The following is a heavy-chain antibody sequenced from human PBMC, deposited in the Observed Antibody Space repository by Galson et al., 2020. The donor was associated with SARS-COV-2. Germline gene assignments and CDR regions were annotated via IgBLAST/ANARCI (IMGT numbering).Heavy chain of an antibody. CDR2: VNQTGAT. CDR3: ARRYVSGLSPFWYLDL. D-gene: IGHD3-16*01. Sequence: SDTLSLTCSVPGSSIATGRYSWTWIRQSPGKSLVSIGYVNQTGATHYNPSPKRRLSISMDRSKNQLSLNLTSVTAADTAVYYCARRYVSGLSPFWYLDLWGRGTLVTVSS. J-gene: IGHJ2*01. V-gene: IGHV4-30-2*06. CDR1: GSSIATGRYS.